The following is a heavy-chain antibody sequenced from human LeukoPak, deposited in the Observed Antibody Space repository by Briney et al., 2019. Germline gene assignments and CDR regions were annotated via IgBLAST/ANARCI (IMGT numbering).Heavy chain of an antibody. J-gene: IGHJ4*02. V-gene: IGHV4-39*01. Sequence: SETLSLTCTVSGGSISSSSYYWGWIRQPPGKGLEWIGSIYYSGSTYYNPSLKSRVTISVDTSKNQFSLKLSSVTAADTAVYYCARLLTRYDILTGLARFYFDYWGQGTLVTVSS. CDR2: IYYSGST. CDR1: GGSISSSSYY. D-gene: IGHD3-9*01. CDR3: ARLLTRYDILTGLARFYFDY.